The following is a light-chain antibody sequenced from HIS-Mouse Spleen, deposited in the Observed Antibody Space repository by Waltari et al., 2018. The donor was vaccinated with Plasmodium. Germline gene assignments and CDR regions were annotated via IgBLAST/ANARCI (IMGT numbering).Light chain of an antibody. CDR1: NIGSKR. V-gene: IGLV3-21*02. J-gene: IGLJ2*01. CDR3: QVWDSSSDHPV. Sequence: SYVLTQPPSVSVAPGQTARITCGGNNIGSKRVHWYQQKPGQAPVLVVYDGSDRPSGIPERFSGSNSGNTATLTISRVEAGDEADYYCQVWDSSSDHPVFGGGTKLTVL. CDR2: DGS.